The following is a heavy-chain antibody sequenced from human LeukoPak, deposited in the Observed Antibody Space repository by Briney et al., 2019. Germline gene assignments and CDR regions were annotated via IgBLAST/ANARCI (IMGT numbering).Heavy chain of an antibody. V-gene: IGHV3-21*01. CDR2: ISSSSSYI. CDR1: GFTFSSSA. Sequence: GGSLRLSCAASGFTFSSSAMSWVRQAPGKGLEWVSSISSSSSYIYYADSVKGRFTISRDNAKNSLYLQMNSLRAEDTAVYYCAREGYYDSSGYYYLPYHFDYWGQGTLVTVSS. CDR3: AREGYYDSSGYYYLPYHFDY. D-gene: IGHD3-22*01. J-gene: IGHJ4*02.